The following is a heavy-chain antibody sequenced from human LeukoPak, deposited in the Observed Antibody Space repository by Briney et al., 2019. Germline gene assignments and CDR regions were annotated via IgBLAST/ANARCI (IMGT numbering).Heavy chain of an antibody. D-gene: IGHD3-9*01. CDR1: GFTFSSYA. CDR3: AKLPDWASDFDY. CDR2: ISGSGGST. Sequence: PGGSLRLSCAASGFTFSSYAMSWVRQAPGKGLEWVSAISGSGGSTYYADSVKGRFTISRDNSKNTPYLQMNSLRAEDTAVYYCAKLPDWASDFDYWGQGTLVTVSS. J-gene: IGHJ4*02. V-gene: IGHV3-23*01.